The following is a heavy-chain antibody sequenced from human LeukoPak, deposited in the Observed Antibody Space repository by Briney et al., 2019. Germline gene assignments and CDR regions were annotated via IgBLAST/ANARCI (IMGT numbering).Heavy chain of an antibody. J-gene: IGHJ3*02. CDR1: GYSFTSYW. V-gene: IGHV5-51*01. Sequence: GESLKISCKGSGYSFTSYWIGWVRQMPGKGLEWMGIIYPGDSDTRYSPSLQGQVTISADKSISTAYLQWSSLKASDTAMYYCARQVLAVAGTGAFDIWGQGTMVTVSS. D-gene: IGHD6-19*01. CDR2: IYPGDSDT. CDR3: ARQVLAVAGTGAFDI.